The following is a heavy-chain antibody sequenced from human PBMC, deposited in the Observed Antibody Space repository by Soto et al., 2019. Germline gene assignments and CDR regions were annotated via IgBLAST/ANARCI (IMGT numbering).Heavy chain of an antibody. D-gene: IGHD3-10*01. V-gene: IGHV3-23*04. CDR3: AKVHGSGSYNNWPDY. J-gene: IGHJ4*02. CDR2: ISGSGGST. CDR1: GFTFSSYA. Sequence: EVQLVESGGGLVQPGGSLRLSCAASGFTFSSYAMSWVRQAPGKGLEWVSLISGSGGSTYYADTVKGRFTISRDNSRDTLYLQMSSLRADDTAVYYCAKVHGSGSYNNWPDYWGQGALVTVSS.